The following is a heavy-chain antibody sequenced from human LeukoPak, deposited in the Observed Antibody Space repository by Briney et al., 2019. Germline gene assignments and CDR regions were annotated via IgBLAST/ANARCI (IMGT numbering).Heavy chain of an antibody. CDR3: ASGVGNWGTFVC. V-gene: IGHV3-21*01. CDR2: ISSSSSYI. D-gene: IGHD7-27*01. Sequence: GGSLRLSCAASGFTFSNYNMNWVRQVPGKGLEWVSSISSSSSYIFYADSVKGRFTISRDNAKNSLYLQMNSLRAEDTAVYYCASGVGNWGTFVCWGQGTLVTVSS. CDR1: GFTFSNYN. J-gene: IGHJ4*02.